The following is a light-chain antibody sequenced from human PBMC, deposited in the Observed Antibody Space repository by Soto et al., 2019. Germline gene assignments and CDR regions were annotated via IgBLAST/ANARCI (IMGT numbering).Light chain of an antibody. J-gene: IGLJ2*01. Sequence: QSVLTQPPSVSAAPGQKVTISCSGSISNIGNNYVFWYQQLPGTSPKLLSYDNYKGPSGILDGFSGSTSGTSATLGITGLQTGDEADYYCATWDRSLSVGVFGGGTKLTVL. CDR3: ATWDRSLSVGV. CDR1: ISNIGNNY. V-gene: IGLV1-51*01. CDR2: DNY.